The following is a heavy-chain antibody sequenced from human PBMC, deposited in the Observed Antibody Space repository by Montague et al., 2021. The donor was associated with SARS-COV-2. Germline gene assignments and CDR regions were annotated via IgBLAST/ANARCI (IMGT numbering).Heavy chain of an antibody. CDR3: ARDGALPGQQPLGY. J-gene: IGHJ4*02. Sequence: TLSLTCTVSGDSISSCGHYWIWIPPHPGQGLEWNVYIYYNGSTCYNPSLKSRVTISVDTSKNQFSLKLSSVTDADTAVYYCARDGALPGQQPLGYWGQGTLVTVSS. D-gene: IGHD6-13*01. V-gene: IGHV4-31*03. CDR1: GDSISSCGHY. CDR2: IYYNGST.